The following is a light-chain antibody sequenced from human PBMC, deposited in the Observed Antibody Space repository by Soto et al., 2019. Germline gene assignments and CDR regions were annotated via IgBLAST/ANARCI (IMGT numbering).Light chain of an antibody. CDR1: QYVGTR. V-gene: IGKV3-11*01. CDR2: YTS. CDR3: HQSQSWPRT. J-gene: IGKJ1*01. Sequence: EIVLTQSPATLSSSPGETATLSCRASQYVGTRLAWYQHKPGQAPRLLIYYTSNRATGIPARFSGSGSGTDFTLTINSLAPEDFAIYYCHQSQSWPRTCGQGTKVDIK.